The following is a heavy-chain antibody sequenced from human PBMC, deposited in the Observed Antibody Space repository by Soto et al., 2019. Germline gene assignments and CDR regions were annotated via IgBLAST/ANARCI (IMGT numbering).Heavy chain of an antibody. Sequence: QVQLVQSGAEVKKPGSSVKVSCKASGGTFSSYTISWVRQAPGQGHEWMGRIIPILGIANYAQKFQGRVTITADKSTSTAYMELSSLRSEDTAVYYCAREVGASRAFDIWGQGTMVTVSS. CDR2: IIPILGIA. CDR3: AREVGASRAFDI. CDR1: GGTFSSYT. D-gene: IGHD1-26*01. J-gene: IGHJ3*02. V-gene: IGHV1-69*08.